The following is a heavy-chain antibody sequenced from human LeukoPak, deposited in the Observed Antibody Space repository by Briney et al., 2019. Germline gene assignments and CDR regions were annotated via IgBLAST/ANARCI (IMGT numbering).Heavy chain of an antibody. CDR3: ARVEDGYSYVAY. D-gene: IGHD5-24*01. V-gene: IGHV4-34*01. J-gene: IGHJ4*02. CDR2: INHSGST. CDR1: GGSFSGYY. Sequence: SETLSLTCAVYGGSFSGYYWTWIRQPPGKGLEWSGEINHSGSTNYNPSLKSRVTISVDTSKNQFSLKLTSVTAADTARYYCARVEDGYSYVAYWGQGVLVTVSS.